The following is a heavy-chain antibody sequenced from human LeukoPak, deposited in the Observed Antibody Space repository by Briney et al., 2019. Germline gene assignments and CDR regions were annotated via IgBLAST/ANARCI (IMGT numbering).Heavy chain of an antibody. CDR1: GFTFSNYY. CDR3: ARGDYVKYGMDV. CDR2: ISSSATTM. V-gene: IGHV3-11*01. Sequence: PGGSLRLSCAASGFTFSNYYMSWIRQAPGKGLEWVSYISSSATTMYYADSVKDRFIISRDNAKNSLFLQMNSLRAEDTAVYYCARGDYVKYGMDVWGQGTTVTVSS. J-gene: IGHJ6*02. D-gene: IGHD4-17*01.